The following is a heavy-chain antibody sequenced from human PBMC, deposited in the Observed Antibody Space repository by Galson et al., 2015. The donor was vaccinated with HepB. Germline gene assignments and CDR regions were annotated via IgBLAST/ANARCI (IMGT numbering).Heavy chain of an antibody. CDR2: IRSKVNSYAT. Sequence: SLRLSCAASGFTFSGSAIHWVRQASGKGLEWVGRIRSKVNSYATTYAASVKGRFTISRDDSKNTAYLQVNSLKTEDTAVYYCSRQDYGDYTSYAYFDLWGRGTLVTVSS. J-gene: IGHJ2*01. D-gene: IGHD4-17*01. CDR1: GFTFSGSA. CDR3: SRQDYGDYTSYAYFDL. V-gene: IGHV3-73*01.